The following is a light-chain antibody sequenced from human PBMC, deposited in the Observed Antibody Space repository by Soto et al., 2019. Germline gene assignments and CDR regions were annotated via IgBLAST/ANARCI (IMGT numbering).Light chain of an antibody. CDR3: MQSIQLPRT. Sequence: IVMTQTPLSLSVTPGQPASFSCNSSKSLRQSDGSTYLYWYLQKPGQPPQLQIYAVSNRFSGVPDRFSGSGSGTDFTLKISRVEAEDDGVYYCMQSIQLPRTFGQGTKVEIK. J-gene: IGKJ1*01. CDR2: AVS. CDR1: KSLRQSDGSTY. V-gene: IGKV2D-29*01.